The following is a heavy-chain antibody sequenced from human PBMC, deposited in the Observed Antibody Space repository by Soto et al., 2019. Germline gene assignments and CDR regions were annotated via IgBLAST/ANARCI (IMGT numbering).Heavy chain of an antibody. D-gene: IGHD6-13*01. CDR1: GFSLSTSGVG. CDR3: APSRVSAAGRDAFDI. J-gene: IGHJ3*02. Sequence: QITLKESGPTLVKPTQTLTLTCTFSGFSLSTSGVGVGWIRQPPGKALEWLALIYWDDDKRYSPSLKSRLTIPKATSKNQVVLTMTNMDPVDTATYYCAPSRVSAAGRDAFDIWGQGTMVTVSS. V-gene: IGHV2-5*02. CDR2: IYWDDDK.